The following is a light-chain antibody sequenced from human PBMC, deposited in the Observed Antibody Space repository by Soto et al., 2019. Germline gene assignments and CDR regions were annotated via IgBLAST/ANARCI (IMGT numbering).Light chain of an antibody. CDR3: SSYTSSSTYV. J-gene: IGLJ1*01. Sequence: QSSLSQPASWRASRGHSITIYCTGTTTDVGGYDYVSWYQQHPGKAPKLMIYEVSNRPSGVSNRFSAPKYGSTASLTISGLQAEDEADYYCSSYTSSSTYVFGTGTKVTVL. CDR1: TTDVGGYDY. CDR2: EVS. V-gene: IGLV2-14*01.